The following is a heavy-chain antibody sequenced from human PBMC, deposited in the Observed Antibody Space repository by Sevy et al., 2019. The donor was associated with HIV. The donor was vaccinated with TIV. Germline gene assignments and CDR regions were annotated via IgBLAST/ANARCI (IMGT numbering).Heavy chain of an antibody. V-gene: IGHV1-18*01. Sequence: ASVKVSCKASGYTFTSYGISWVRQAPGQGLEWMGWISAYNGNTNYAQKLQGRVTMTTDTSTSAAYMELRSLRSDDTAVYYCARDAHGDYPFDYWGQGTLVTVSS. D-gene: IGHD4-17*01. J-gene: IGHJ4*02. CDR2: ISAYNGNT. CDR1: GYTFTSYG. CDR3: ARDAHGDYPFDY.